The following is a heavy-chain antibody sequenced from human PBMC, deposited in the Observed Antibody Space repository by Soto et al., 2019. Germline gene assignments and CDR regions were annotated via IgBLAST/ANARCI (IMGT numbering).Heavy chain of an antibody. J-gene: IGHJ4*02. V-gene: IGHV1-18*01. CDR3: VRDDVGVGIDS. D-gene: IGHD1-26*01. CDR1: GYTFTSYG. Sequence: ASVKVSCKASGYTFTSYGISWVRQAPGQGLEWMGWISAYNGSTTYADSVKGRFTISRDNAKNTLFLQMNSLRADDTAVYYCVRDDVGVGIDSWGLGTLVTVSS. CDR2: ISAYNGST.